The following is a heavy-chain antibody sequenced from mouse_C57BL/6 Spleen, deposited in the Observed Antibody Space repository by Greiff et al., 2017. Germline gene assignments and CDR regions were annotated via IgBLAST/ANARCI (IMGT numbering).Heavy chain of an antibody. J-gene: IGHJ1*03. D-gene: IGHD2-3*01. CDR2: IDPSDSYS. CDR3: ALYDGYFDV. V-gene: IGHV1-59*01. CDR1: GYTFTSYW. Sequence: QVQLQQPGAELVRPGTSVKLSCKASGYTFTSYWMHWVKQRPGHGLEWIGVIDPSDSYSNYNQKFKGKATLTVDTSSSPAYMQLSSLTSEDSAVYYCALYDGYFDVWGTGTTVTVSS.